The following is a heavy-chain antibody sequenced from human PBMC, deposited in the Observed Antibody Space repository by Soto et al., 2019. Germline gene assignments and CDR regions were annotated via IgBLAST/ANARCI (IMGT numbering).Heavy chain of an antibody. CDR3: VKDGEAASPGWFDT. CDR2: NRWNGEAV. Sequence: PGGSLRLSCSASGFTFEDFAMHWVRRVPGKGLEWVAGNRWNGEAVGYAASVKGRCTSSRDNAKKLLFLQMNSLRVDDTALYYCVKDGEAASPGWFDTWGQGTQVTVYS. D-gene: IGHD6-6*01. J-gene: IGHJ5*02. V-gene: IGHV3-9*01. CDR1: GFTFEDFA.